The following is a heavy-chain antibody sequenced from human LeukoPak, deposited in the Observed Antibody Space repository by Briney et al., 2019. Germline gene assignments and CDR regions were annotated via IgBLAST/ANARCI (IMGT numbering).Heavy chain of an antibody. J-gene: IGHJ4*02. Sequence: SETLSLTCTVSGGSISTYYWNWIRQPPGKGLEWIGYIYHSGSTNYNPSLQSRVTISVDTSKNQFSLNLNSVTAADTAVYYCAKSRACGRSTSCPIDYWGQGTLVTVSS. D-gene: IGHD2-2*01. V-gene: IGHV4-59*01. CDR1: GGSISTYY. CDR3: AKSRACGRSTSCPIDY. CDR2: IYHSGST.